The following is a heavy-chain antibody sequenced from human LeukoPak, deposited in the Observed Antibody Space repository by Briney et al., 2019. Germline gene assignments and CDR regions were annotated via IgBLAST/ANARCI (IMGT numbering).Heavy chain of an antibody. CDR3: ARGTPTVVTGFDY. CDR2: MNPNSGNT. V-gene: IGHV1-8*01. J-gene: IGHJ4*02. CDR1: GYTFTSYD. Sequence: ASVKVSCKASGYTFTSYDINWVRQATGQGLEWMGWMNPNSGNTGYAQKFQGRVTMTRNTSISTAYMELSRLRSDDTAVYYCARGTPTVVTGFDYWGQGTLVTVSS. D-gene: IGHD4-23*01.